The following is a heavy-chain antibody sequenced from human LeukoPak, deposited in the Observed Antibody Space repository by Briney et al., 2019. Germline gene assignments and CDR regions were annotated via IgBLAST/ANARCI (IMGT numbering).Heavy chain of an antibody. CDR1: GFTFSSYS. CDR2: ITDSGGGT. CDR3: AKDSPVLTY. Sequence: PGGSLRLSCAASGFTFSSYSMSWVHQAPGKGLEWVSAITDSGGGTYYADSVKGRFTISRDNSKNTLYLQMNSLRVEDTAVYYCAKDSPVLTYWGQGTLVTVSS. V-gene: IGHV3-23*01. J-gene: IGHJ4*02.